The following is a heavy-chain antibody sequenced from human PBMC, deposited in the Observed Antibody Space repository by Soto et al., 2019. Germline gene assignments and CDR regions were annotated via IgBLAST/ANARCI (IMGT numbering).Heavy chain of an antibody. CDR3: ARDKGKGAFDI. J-gene: IGHJ3*02. CDR2: IYSGGST. V-gene: IGHV3-53*04. Sequence: EVQLVESGGGLVQPGGSLRLSCAASGFTVSSNYMSWVRQAPGKGLEWVSVIYSGGSTYYADSVKGRLTISRHNSKNTLYLQMNRLRAEDTAVYYCARDKGKGAFDIWGQGTMVTVSS. CDR1: GFTVSSNY.